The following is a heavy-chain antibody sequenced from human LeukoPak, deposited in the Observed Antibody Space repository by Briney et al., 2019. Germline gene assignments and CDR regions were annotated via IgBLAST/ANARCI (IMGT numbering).Heavy chain of an antibody. CDR3: AKAPSVTVGLYYFDY. D-gene: IGHD2-21*02. J-gene: IGHJ4*02. V-gene: IGHV3-23*01. CDR2: ISGSGGSA. CDR1: GFTFSSYA. Sequence: GGSLRLSCAASGFTFSSYAMSWVRQAPGKGLEWVSAISGSGGSAYYADSVKGRFTISRDNSKNTLYLRMNSLRAEDTAVYYCAKAPSVTVGLYYFDYWGQGTLVTVSS.